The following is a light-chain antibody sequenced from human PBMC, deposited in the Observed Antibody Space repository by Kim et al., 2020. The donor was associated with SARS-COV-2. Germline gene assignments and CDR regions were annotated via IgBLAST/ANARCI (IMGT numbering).Light chain of an antibody. V-gene: IGKV3-11*01. CDR2: DAS. CDR3: QRRRNWRTLS. J-gene: IGKJ4*01. CDR1: QSVSSY. Sequence: EIVLTQSPATLSLSPGERATLSCKASQSVSSYLAWYQQKPGQAHRLLIYDASNRATGIPARFSGSGSGTDFTLTISSLEPEDFAVYYGQRRRNWRTLSCGGGTKVDIK.